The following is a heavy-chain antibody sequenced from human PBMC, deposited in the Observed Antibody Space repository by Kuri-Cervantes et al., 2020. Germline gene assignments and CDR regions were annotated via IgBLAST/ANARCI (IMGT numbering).Heavy chain of an antibody. D-gene: IGHD3-22*01. J-gene: IGHJ4*02. V-gene: IGHV4-34*01. Sequence: ESLKISCAVYGGSFSGYYWSWIRQPPGKGLEWIGEINRSGSTNYNPSLKSRVTISVDRSKNQFSLKLSSVTAADTAVYYCARGRYDSSGYYLGYWGQGTLVTVSS. CDR3: ARGRYDSSGYYLGY. CDR2: INRSGST. CDR1: GGSFSGYY.